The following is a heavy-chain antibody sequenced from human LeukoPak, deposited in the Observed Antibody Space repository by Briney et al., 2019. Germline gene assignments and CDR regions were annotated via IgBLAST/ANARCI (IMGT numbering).Heavy chain of an antibody. J-gene: IGHJ5*02. CDR3: ARDRGDDYSKSRELDP. CDR1: GGTFSSYA. Sequence: SVKVSCKASGGTFSSYAISWVRQAPGQGLEWMGGIIPIFGTANYAQKFQGRVTITADESTSTAYMELSSLRSEDTAVYYCARDRGDDYSKSRELDPWGQGTLVTVSS. D-gene: IGHD4-11*01. V-gene: IGHV1-69*01. CDR2: IIPIFGTA.